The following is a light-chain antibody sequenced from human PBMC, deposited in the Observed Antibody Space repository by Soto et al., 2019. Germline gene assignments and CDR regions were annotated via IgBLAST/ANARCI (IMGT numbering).Light chain of an antibody. CDR1: QSISTY. V-gene: IGKV1-5*03. Sequence: DIQMTQSPSTLSASVGDRVTITCRASQSISTYLAWYQQRPGKAPKLLIYRASNLESGVPSRFSGSGSGTEFTLTISSLQPDDFATYYCQQYDSDWTFGQGTKVEIK. J-gene: IGKJ1*01. CDR2: RAS. CDR3: QQYDSDWT.